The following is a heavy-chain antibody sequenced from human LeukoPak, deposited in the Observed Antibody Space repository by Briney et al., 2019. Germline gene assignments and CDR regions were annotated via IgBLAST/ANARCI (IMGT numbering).Heavy chain of an antibody. D-gene: IGHD1-26*01. V-gene: IGHV3-23*01. Sequence: PGGSLRLSCAASGFTFGSYWMSWVRQAPGKGLEWVSSISGSGGSTYYADSVKGRFTISRDNSKNTLYLQVNSLRAEDTAVYYCAKSSTYSGSLIDYWGQGTLVSVSS. CDR3: AKSSTYSGSLIDY. CDR2: ISGSGGST. J-gene: IGHJ4*02. CDR1: GFTFGSYW.